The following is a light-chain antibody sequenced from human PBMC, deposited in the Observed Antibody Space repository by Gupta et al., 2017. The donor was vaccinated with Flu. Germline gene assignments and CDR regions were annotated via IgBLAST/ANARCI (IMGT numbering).Light chain of an antibody. V-gene: IGKV1-5*03. CDR2: KAS. Sequence: DIQMTQSPSSLSASLGDRVTITCRASQSIHKELAWYQQKPGKAPKFLIYKASKLETGVPSRFSGSGSGTQFTLTISSLQPDDFATYYCLQYYSYQTFGQGTKVEIK. J-gene: IGKJ1*01. CDR1: QSIHKE. CDR3: LQYYSYQT.